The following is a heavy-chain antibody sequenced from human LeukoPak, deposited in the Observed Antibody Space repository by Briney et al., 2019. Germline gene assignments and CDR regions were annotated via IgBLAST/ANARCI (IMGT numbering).Heavy chain of an antibody. V-gene: IGHV3-74*01. J-gene: IGHJ4*02. CDR2: INTEGSST. Sequence: PGGSLRLSCAASGFAFSHYWMHWVRQAPGKGLVWVSRINTEGSSTTYADSVKARFTISRDNAKNTLYLQMNSLRVEDTAVYYCAREGINMIRGPKDYWGQGTLVTVSS. CDR1: GFAFSHYW. D-gene: IGHD3-10*01. CDR3: AREGINMIRGPKDY.